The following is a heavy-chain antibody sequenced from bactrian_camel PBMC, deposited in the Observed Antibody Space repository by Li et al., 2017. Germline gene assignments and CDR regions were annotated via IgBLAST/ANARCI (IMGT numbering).Heavy chain of an antibody. Sequence: HVQLVESGGGLVQPGGSLTLSCSASKSVYVGSVINWVRHTPGKGLEWVSSISSSGSIIYYADSVKGRFTITRDNAKNTVYLQMNSLEPADTAVYYCVTLRYAYWGQGTQVTVS. J-gene: IGHJ4*01. V-gene: IGHV3-2*01. CDR1: KSVYVGSV. CDR2: ISSSGSII. CDR3: VTLRYAY.